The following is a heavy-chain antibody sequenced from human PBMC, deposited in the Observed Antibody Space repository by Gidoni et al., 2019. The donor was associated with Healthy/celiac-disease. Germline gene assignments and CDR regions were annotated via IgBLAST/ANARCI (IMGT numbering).Heavy chain of an antibody. Sequence: EVQLVESGGGLVKPGGSLRLSCAASGFTFSNAWMSWVRQPPGKGLEWVGRKSKTDGGTTDYAAPVKGRFTISRDDSKNTLYLQMNSLKTEDTAVYYCTTDPSVRDYYDSSGYWLDYWGQGTLVTVSS. CDR3: TTDPSVRDYYDSSGYWLDY. V-gene: IGHV3-15*01. D-gene: IGHD3-22*01. CDR2: KSKTDGGTT. J-gene: IGHJ4*02. CDR1: GFTFSNAW.